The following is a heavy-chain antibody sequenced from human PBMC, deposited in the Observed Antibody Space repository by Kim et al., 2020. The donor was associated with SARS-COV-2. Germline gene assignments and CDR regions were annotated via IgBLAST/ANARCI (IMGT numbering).Heavy chain of an antibody. Sequence: GESLKIFCKGSGYSFTSYWIGWVRQMPGKGLEWMGIIYPGDSDTRYSPSFQGRVTISADKCISTAYLQWSSLKASDTAMYYCARLDFYDSSFAFYYYGMDLWGQGTTVTVSS. CDR1: GYSFTSYW. J-gene: IGHJ6*02. CDR3: ARLDFYDSSFAFYYYGMDL. CDR2: IYPGDSDT. D-gene: IGHD3-22*01. V-gene: IGHV5-51*01.